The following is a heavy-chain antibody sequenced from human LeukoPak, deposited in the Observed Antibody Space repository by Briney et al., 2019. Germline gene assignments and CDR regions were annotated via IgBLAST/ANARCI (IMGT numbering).Heavy chain of an antibody. Sequence: GESLKISCKGSGYTFASYWIGWVRQMPGKGLEWMGIIYPGDSDTRYSPSFQGQVTISADKSISTAYLQWSSLKASDTAMYYCARGHLYDYSTTSYYFDYWGQGTLVTVSS. CDR1: GYTFASYW. CDR2: IYPGDSDT. J-gene: IGHJ4*02. V-gene: IGHV5-51*01. CDR3: ARGHLYDYSTTSYYFDY. D-gene: IGHD5-12*01.